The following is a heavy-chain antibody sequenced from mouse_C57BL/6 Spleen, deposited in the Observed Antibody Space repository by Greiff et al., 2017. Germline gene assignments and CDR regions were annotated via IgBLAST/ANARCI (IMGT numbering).Heavy chain of an antibody. CDR2: ISSGGDYI. J-gene: IGHJ4*01. V-gene: IGHV5-9-1*02. Sequence: DVHLVESGEGLVKPGGSLKLSCAASGFTFSSYAMSWVRQTPEKRLEWVAYISSGGDYIYYADTVKGRFTISRDNARNTLYLQMSSLKSEDTAMYYCTRDKGTTVVATYAMDYWGQGTSVTVSS. CDR3: TRDKGTTVVATYAMDY. CDR1: GFTFSSYA. D-gene: IGHD1-1*01.